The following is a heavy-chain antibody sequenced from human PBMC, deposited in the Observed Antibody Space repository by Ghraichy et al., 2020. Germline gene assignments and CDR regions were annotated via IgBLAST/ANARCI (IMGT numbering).Heavy chain of an antibody. V-gene: IGHV3-74*01. J-gene: IGHJ6*02. D-gene: IGHD3-16*01. CDR3: ARRGTSHYYYGVDV. CDR2: ISNDGSSA. Sequence: GESLNISCAASGFTFSSYWMHWVRQAPGKGLVWVARISNDGSSATYADSVKGRFTISRDNAKNTLYLQMNSLRVEDTAVYYCARRGTSHYYYGVDVWGQGTSVTVSS. CDR1: GFTFSSYW.